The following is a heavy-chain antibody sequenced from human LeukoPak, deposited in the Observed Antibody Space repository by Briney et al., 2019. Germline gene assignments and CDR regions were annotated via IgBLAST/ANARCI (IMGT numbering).Heavy chain of an antibody. CDR3: ARGGSWDFDY. CDR2: MYNSGTS. D-gene: IGHD1-26*01. V-gene: IGHV4-4*02. Sequence: PSGTLSLTCAVSGASITSHPWNWVRQPPGKGLEWIGEMYNSGTSTFKPSLRSRVIMLFDESKNHFFLELNSVTAADTAVYYCARGGSWDFDYWGQGVLVIVSS. CDR1: GASITSHPW. J-gene: IGHJ4*02.